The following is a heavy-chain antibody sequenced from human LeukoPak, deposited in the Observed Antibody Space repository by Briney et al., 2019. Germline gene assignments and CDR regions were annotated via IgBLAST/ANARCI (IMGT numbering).Heavy chain of an antibody. V-gene: IGHV3-7*05. Sequence: GGSLRLSCAASGFTFSSYWMSWVRQAPGKGLEWVANIKQDGSEKYYVDSVKGRFTISRDNAKNSLYLQMNSLRAEDTAVYYCARGLCGGDCYQPGDYWGQGTLVTVSS. CDR3: ARGLCGGDCYQPGDY. CDR1: GFTFSSYW. J-gene: IGHJ4*02. D-gene: IGHD2-21*02. CDR2: IKQDGSEK.